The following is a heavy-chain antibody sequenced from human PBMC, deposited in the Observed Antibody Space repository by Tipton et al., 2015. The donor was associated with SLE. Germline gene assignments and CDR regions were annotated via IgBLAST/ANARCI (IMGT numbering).Heavy chain of an antibody. CDR3: ARPAVYGDSRGGFDI. D-gene: IGHD4-17*01. J-gene: IGHJ3*02. CDR2: IYYSVAT. Sequence: TLSLTCTVSGGSISSSGHYWGWIRQPPGKGLEWIGSIYYSVATHYNPSLKSRVTISADTSKNQFSLRLTSVTAADTAVYYCARPAVYGDSRGGFDIWGQGTMVTVSS. CDR1: GGSISSSGHY. V-gene: IGHV4-39*01.